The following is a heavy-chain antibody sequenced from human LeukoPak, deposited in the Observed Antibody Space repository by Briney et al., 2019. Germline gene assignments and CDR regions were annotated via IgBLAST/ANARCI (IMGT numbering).Heavy chain of an antibody. Sequence: PSGTLSLTCGVSGGSVTSTNYWTLVRQPPGKGLEWXGEVNLQGFTNYNPSLMGRVAISVDTSENHISLQLTSVTAADTAVYYCAREGGPYRPLDYSGQGTLVTVSS. V-gene: IGHV4-4*02. CDR1: GGSVTSTNY. CDR2: VNLQGFT. CDR3: AREGGPYRPLDY. J-gene: IGHJ4*02.